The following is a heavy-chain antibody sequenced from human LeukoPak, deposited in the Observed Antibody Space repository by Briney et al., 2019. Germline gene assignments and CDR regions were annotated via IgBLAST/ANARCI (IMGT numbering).Heavy chain of an antibody. CDR2: IWYDGSNK. CDR3: ARDLGQFADILTGYYSPAGY. V-gene: IGHV3-33*01. CDR1: GLTFSSYG. J-gene: IGHJ4*02. Sequence: GGSLRLSCAASGLTFSSYGMHWVRQAPGKGLEWVAVIWYDGSNKYYADSVKGRFTISRDNSKNTLYLQMNSLRAEDTAVYYCARDLGQFADILTGYYSPAGYWGQGTLVTVSS. D-gene: IGHD3-9*01.